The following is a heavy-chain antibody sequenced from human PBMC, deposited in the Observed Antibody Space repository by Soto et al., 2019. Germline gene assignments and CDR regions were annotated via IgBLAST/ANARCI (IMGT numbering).Heavy chain of an antibody. D-gene: IGHD6-19*01. CDR2: INPNSGGT. CDR1: GYTFTGYY. J-gene: IGHJ5*02. CDR3: ARVRRAVAYQGSWFDP. Sequence: ASVKVSCKASGYTFTGYYMHWVRQAPGQGLEWMGWINPNSGGTNYAQKLQGRVTMTRDTSISTAYMELSRLRSDDTAVYYCARVRRAVAYQGSWFDPWGQGTLVTVSS. V-gene: IGHV1-2*02.